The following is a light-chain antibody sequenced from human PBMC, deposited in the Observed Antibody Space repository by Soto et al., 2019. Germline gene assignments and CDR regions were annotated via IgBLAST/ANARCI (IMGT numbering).Light chain of an antibody. CDR2: DVS. V-gene: IGKV1-13*02. J-gene: IGKJ5*01. CDR1: QGTGSSA. Sequence: AIQLTQSPSSLSASVGDRVTITCRASQGTGSSASAWYQQKPGKVPKLLIYDVSNLQSGVPSRFSGSGSGTDFTLTISSLQPEDFATYYCQQFDTYPLTFGQGTRLEIK. CDR3: QQFDTYPLT.